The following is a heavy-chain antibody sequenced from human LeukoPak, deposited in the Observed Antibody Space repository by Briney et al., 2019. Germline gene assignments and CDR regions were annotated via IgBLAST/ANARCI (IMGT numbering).Heavy chain of an antibody. D-gene: IGHD2-21*02. Sequence: GGSLRLSCAASGFTFSSYAMTWIRQAPGKGLEWVSTIGASGGGTFYADSVKGRFTISRDNSKNMLYLQMNSLRADDTAVYYCAKRQVTIVGQNYFDYWGQGTLVTVSS. CDR1: GFTFSSYA. V-gene: IGHV3-23*01. CDR2: IGASGGGT. CDR3: AKRQVTIVGQNYFDY. J-gene: IGHJ4*02.